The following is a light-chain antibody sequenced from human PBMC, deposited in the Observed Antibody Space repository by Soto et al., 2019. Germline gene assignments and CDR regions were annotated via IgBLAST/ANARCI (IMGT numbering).Light chain of an antibody. Sequence: DIQMTQSPSSLSASVGDRVTITCRASQSISSYLNWYQQKPGKAPKLLIYAASSLQSGVPSRFSGSGSGTDFTLTISSLQPEDFAPYYCQQSYSTPGVFGGGTKVEIK. CDR2: AAS. J-gene: IGKJ4*01. V-gene: IGKV1-39*01. CDR3: QQSYSTPGV. CDR1: QSISSY.